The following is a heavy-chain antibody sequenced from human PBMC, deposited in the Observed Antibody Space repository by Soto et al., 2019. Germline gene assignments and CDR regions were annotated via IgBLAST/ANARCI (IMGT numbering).Heavy chain of an antibody. Sequence: QVQLVQSGAEVKKPGSSVKVSCKASGGTFSSYAISWVRQAPGQGLEWMGGIIPIFGTANYAQKFQGRVTITADESTSTADMELSSLRSEDTAVYYCARGVGGLAAAGIYWFDPWGQGTLVTVSS. CDR1: GGTFSSYA. V-gene: IGHV1-69*01. CDR2: IIPIFGTA. D-gene: IGHD6-13*01. J-gene: IGHJ5*02. CDR3: ARGVGGLAAAGIYWFDP.